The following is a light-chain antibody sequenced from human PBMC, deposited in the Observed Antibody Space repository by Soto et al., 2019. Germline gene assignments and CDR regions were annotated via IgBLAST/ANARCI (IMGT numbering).Light chain of an antibody. CDR2: GAS. CDR1: QSVSSNY. V-gene: IGKV3-20*01. CDR3: QQYVISVT. Sequence: SPGTLSLSPGERATLSCRASQSVSSNYLAWYQQKPGQAPRLLIYGASNRATGIPERFSGSGSGTDFTLTIGRLEPQDSAMYYCQQYVISVTFGQGTRLEIK. J-gene: IGKJ5*01.